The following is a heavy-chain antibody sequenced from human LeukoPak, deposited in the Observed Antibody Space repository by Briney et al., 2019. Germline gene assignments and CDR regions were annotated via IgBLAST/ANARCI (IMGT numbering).Heavy chain of an antibody. Sequence: GRSLRLSCAASGFTFSSYDMHWVRQPTGKGLELVSAIGTAGDTYYPGSVKGRFTISRENAKNSLYLQMNSLRAGDTAVYYCVRGTGYSAYDYDFDYWGQGTLVTVSS. D-gene: IGHD5-12*01. CDR1: GFTFSSYD. J-gene: IGHJ4*02. CDR3: VRGTGYSAYDYDFDY. CDR2: IGTAGDT. V-gene: IGHV3-13*04.